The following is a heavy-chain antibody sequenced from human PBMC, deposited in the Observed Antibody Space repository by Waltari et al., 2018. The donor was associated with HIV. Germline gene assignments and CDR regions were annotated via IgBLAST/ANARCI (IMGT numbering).Heavy chain of an antibody. CDR3: AREITVAARDHYYGMDV. CDR2: VNPNNGGT. V-gene: IGHV1-2*02. D-gene: IGHD6-19*01. CDR1: GYSFSGYY. J-gene: IGHJ6*02. Sequence: QVQLVQSGAEVKKPGASVKVSCAASGYSFSGYYIHWVRQAPGHGLEWMGWVNPNNGGTKYAQRFQGRVTMTADATISTADMELSRLRSDDTAVYFCAREITVAARDHYYGMDVWGQGTTVTVSS.